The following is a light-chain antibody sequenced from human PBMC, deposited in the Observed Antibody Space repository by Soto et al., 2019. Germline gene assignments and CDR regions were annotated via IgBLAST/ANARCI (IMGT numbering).Light chain of an antibody. Sequence: SPSTLSASVGDRVTITCRASQSISSWLAWYQQKPGKAPKLLIYKASSLESGVPSRFSGSGSGTEFTLTISSLQPDDFATYYCQQMGAFGQGTKVDIK. V-gene: IGKV1-5*03. CDR1: QSISSW. J-gene: IGKJ1*01. CDR2: KAS. CDR3: QQMGA.